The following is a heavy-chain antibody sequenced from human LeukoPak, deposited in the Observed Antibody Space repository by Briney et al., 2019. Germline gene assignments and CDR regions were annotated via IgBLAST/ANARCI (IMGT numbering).Heavy chain of an antibody. D-gene: IGHD3-22*01. J-gene: IGHJ5*02. Sequence: SQTLSLTCTVSGGSISSGGYYWSWIRQHPGKGLEWIGYIYYSGSTYYNPSLKSRVTISVDTSKNQFSLKLSSVTAADTAVYYCARYYDSSLSAIDPWGQGTLVTVSS. CDR3: ARYYDSSLSAIDP. V-gene: IGHV4-31*03. CDR2: IYYSGST. CDR1: GGSISSGGYY.